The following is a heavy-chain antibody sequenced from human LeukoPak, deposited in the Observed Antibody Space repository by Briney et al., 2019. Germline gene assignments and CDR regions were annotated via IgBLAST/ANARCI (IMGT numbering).Heavy chain of an antibody. CDR1: GYAFTGYY. D-gene: IGHD6-6*01. Sequence: ASVKVSCQASGYAFTGYYMHWVRQAPGQGLEWMGGINPNSGGTNYAQKFQRRVTMTRDTSISTAYMELSRLRSDDTAVYYCARVEYSSSSRHDYWGQGTLVTVSS. J-gene: IGHJ4*02. CDR2: INPNSGGT. V-gene: IGHV1-2*02. CDR3: ARVEYSSSSRHDY.